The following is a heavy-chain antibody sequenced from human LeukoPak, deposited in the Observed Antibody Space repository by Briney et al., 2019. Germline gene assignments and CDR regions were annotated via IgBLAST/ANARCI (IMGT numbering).Heavy chain of an antibody. CDR3: ASTPNGVAAIYFDY. Sequence: GGSLRLSCAASGFTISTYDMSWVRQAPGKGPEWVSGFSGSDGSAYYADSVKGRFTISRDNSKNTLYLQMNSLRAGDTAVYYCASTPNGVAAIYFDYWGQGTLVTVSS. D-gene: IGHD2-15*01. J-gene: IGHJ4*02. CDR2: FSGSDGSA. CDR1: GFTISTYD. V-gene: IGHV3-23*01.